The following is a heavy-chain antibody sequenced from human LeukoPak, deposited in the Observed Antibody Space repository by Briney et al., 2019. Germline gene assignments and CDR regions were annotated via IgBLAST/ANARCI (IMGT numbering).Heavy chain of an antibody. CDR3: ARAKWLQFDY. CDR1: GGSISSYY. J-gene: IGHJ4*02. D-gene: IGHD5-24*01. V-gene: IGHV4-59*01. Sequence: SETLSLXCTVSGGSISSYYWSWSRRPPGKGLEWIGYIYYSGSTNYNPSLKSRVTISVDTSKNQFSLKLSSVTAADTAVYYCARAKWLQFDYWGQGTLVTVSS. CDR2: IYYSGST.